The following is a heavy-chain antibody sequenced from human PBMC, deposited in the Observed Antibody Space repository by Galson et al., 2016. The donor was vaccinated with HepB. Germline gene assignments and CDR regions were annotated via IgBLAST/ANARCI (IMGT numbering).Heavy chain of an antibody. CDR1: GGSINRGGYS. J-gene: IGHJ2*01. D-gene: IGHD1-1*01. Sequence: TLSLTCAVSGGSINRGGYSWSWIRQPPGQGLEWIGYISHSGSTSYNPSLKSPVTISIDTCKNQFSLNLTSVTAADTAEYYCARGRNWNSWHFDIWGRGTPVIASS. CDR2: ISHSGST. CDR3: ARGRNWNSWHFDI. V-gene: IGHV4-30-2*01.